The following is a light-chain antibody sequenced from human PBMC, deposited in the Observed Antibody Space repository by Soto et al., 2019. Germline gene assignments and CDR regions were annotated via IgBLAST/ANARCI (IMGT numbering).Light chain of an antibody. CDR1: SSNIGSNT. J-gene: IGLJ1*01. Sequence: QSVLTQPPSASGTPGQRVTISCSGSSSNIGSNTVNWYQQLPGTAPQLLIYSNNQRPSGGPDRFSGSKSGTSASMAISGLQSEDEADYYCAAWDDSLNGFYVFGPGTKLTVL. CDR2: SNN. V-gene: IGLV1-44*01. CDR3: AAWDDSLNGFYV.